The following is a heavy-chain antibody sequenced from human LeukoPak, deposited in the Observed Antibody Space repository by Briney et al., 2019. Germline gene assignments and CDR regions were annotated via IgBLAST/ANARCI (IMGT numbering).Heavy chain of an antibody. CDR1: GGSISSYY. CDR3: ARDRIRGYSYVDAFDI. D-gene: IGHD5-18*01. V-gene: IGHV4-59*01. CDR2: IYCSGST. Sequence: PSETLSLTCTVSGGSISSYYWSWIRQPPGKGLEWIGYIYCSGSTNYNPSLKSRVTISVDTSKNQFSLKLSSVTAADTAVYYCARDRIRGYSYVDAFDIWGQGTMVTVSS. J-gene: IGHJ3*02.